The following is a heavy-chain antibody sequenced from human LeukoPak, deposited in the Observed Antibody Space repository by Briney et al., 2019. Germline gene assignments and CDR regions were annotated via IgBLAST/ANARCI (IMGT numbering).Heavy chain of an antibody. V-gene: IGHV3-7*01. Sequence: PGGSLRLSCAASGFTFSSYWMSWVRQAPGKGLEWVANIKQDGSEKYYVDSVKGRFTISRDNAKNSLYLQMNSLRAEDTAVYYCARDPLYDFWSGYYTGWFDPWGQGTLVTVSS. J-gene: IGHJ5*02. CDR1: GFTFSSYW. CDR2: IKQDGSEK. CDR3: ARDPLYDFWSGYYTGWFDP. D-gene: IGHD3-3*01.